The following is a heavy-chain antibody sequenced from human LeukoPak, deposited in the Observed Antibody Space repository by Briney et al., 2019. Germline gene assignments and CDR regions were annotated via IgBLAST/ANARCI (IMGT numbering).Heavy chain of an antibody. Sequence: YMDWVRQAPGKGLEWIGSIYYSGSTYYNPSLKSRVTISVDTSKDQFSLKLSSVTAADTAVYYCARDQREYAFDIWGQGTMVTVSS. D-gene: IGHD6-25*01. V-gene: IGHV4-39*07. CDR2: IYYSGST. CDR3: ARDQREYAFDI. J-gene: IGHJ3*02. CDR1: Y.